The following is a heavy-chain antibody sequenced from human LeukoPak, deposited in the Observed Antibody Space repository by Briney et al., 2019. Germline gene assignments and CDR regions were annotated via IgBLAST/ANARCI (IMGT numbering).Heavy chain of an antibody. D-gene: IGHD3-3*01. CDR3: AKPYYDFWSGYDYYHYGMDV. CDR1: GFTFSSYA. CDR2: ISGSGGST. Sequence: GGSLRLSCAASGFTFSSYAMSWVRQAPGKGLEWVSAISGSGGSTYYADSVKGRFTISRDNSKNTLYLQMNSLRAEDTAVYYCAKPYYDFWSGYDYYHYGMDVWGQGTTVTVSS. V-gene: IGHV3-23*01. J-gene: IGHJ6*02.